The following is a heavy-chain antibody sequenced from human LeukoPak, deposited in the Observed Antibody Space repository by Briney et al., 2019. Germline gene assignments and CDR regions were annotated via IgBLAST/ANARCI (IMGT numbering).Heavy chain of an antibody. CDR2: IYPDDSDT. J-gene: IGHJ4*02. CDR1: GYSFSTHW. D-gene: IGHD1-26*01. V-gene: IGHV5-51*01. CDR3: ARHAEWEIRPDY. Sequence: GESLKISCTGSGYSFSTHWLGWVRQMPGKGLEWMGIIYPDDSDTRYSPLFEGQVTFSVDKSNTTADLRWSSLKASDTAMYFCARHAEWEIRPDYWGQGTLVTVSS.